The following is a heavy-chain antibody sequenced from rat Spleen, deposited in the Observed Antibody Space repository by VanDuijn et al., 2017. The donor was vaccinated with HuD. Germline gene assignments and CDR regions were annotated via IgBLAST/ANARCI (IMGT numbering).Heavy chain of an antibody. Sequence: EVQLVESGGGLVQPGRSMKLSCAASGFTFTNYYMAWVRQAPNKGLEWVATISTSGSRTYYPDSVKGRFTIPRDDAKSTLRLQMDSLRSEDTATYYCARRHYGYTDYFDYWGQGVMVTVSS. J-gene: IGHJ2*01. CDR3: ARRHYGYTDYFDY. V-gene: IGHV5-25*01. CDR2: ISTSGSRT. D-gene: IGHD1-9*01. CDR1: GFTFTNYY.